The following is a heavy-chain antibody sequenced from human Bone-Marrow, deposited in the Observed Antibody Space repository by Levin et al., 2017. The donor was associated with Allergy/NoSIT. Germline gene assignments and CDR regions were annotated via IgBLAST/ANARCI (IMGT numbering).Heavy chain of an antibody. CDR3: AREAIAVAGTYLDY. D-gene: IGHD6-19*01. J-gene: IGHJ4*02. CDR1: GFTFSSYE. Sequence: GGSLRLSCAVSGFTFSSYEMNWVRQAPGKGLEWVSYISTSVDIMYYADSVKGRFTVSRDNAKNSLYLQMNSLRAEDTAVYYCAREAIAVAGTYLDYWGQGSLVTVSS. CDR2: ISTSVDIM. V-gene: IGHV3-48*03.